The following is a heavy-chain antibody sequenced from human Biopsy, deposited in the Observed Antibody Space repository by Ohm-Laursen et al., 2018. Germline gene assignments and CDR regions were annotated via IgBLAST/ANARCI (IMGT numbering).Heavy chain of an antibody. D-gene: IGHD2-15*01. Sequence: GSLRLSCAASGFPFTGFSMDWVRQAPGKGLEWVASITSGSSYIYYADSVKGRFTISRDNAKNTLYLQMNSLRAEDTAVYYCVGFLKDLNMAVWGQGTTVTVSS. CDR1: GFPFTGFS. CDR2: ITSGSSYI. V-gene: IGHV3-21*01. CDR3: VGFLKDLNMAV. J-gene: IGHJ6*02.